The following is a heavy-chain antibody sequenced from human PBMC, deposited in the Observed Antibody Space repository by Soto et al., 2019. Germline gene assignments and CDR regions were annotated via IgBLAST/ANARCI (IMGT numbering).Heavy chain of an antibody. CDR2: MNPNSGNT. CDR1: GYTFTSYD. D-gene: IGHD3-22*01. Sequence: VKVSCKASGYTFTSYDINWVRQATGQGLEWMGWMNPNSGNTGYAQKFQGRVTMTRNTSISTAYMELSSLRSEDTAVYYCARGNYYDSSGYYPNWFDPWGQGTLVTVSS. J-gene: IGHJ5*02. CDR3: ARGNYYDSSGYYPNWFDP. V-gene: IGHV1-8*01.